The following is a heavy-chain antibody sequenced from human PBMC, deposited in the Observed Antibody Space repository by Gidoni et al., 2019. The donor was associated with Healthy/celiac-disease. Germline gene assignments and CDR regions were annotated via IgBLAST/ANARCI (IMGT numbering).Heavy chain of an antibody. Sequence: QVQLQQSGPGLVKPSQTLSLTCAIPGDSVSSTSAAWNCIRQSPSRGLEWLGRTYYRSKWYNDYAVSVTSRITIKPDTSKNLFSLQLNSVTPEDTAEYCWARETTVSPSSLEYFDLWGRGTLVTVSS. CDR1: GDSVSSTSAA. J-gene: IGHJ2*01. CDR2: TYYRSKWYN. V-gene: IGHV6-1*01. D-gene: IGHD4-17*01. CDR3: ARETTVSPSSLEYFDL.